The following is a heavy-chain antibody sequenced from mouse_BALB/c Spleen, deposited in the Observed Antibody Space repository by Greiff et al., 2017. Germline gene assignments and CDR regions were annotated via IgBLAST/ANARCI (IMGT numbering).Heavy chain of an antibody. CDR3: TRDRTSSYTFDY. CDR2: ISSGGSYT. CDR1: GFTFSSYT. Sequence: EVQGVESGGGLVKPGGSLKLSCAASGFTFSSYTMSWVRQTPEKRLEWVATISSGGSYTYYPDSVKGRFTISRDNAKNTLYLQMSSLKSEDTAMYYCTRDRTSSYTFDYWGQGTTLTVSS. D-gene: IGHD1-1*01. J-gene: IGHJ2*01. V-gene: IGHV5-6-4*01.